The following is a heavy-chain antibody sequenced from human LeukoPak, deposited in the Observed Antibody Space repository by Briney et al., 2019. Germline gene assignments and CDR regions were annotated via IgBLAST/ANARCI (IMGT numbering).Heavy chain of an antibody. CDR1: GGSISSYY. V-gene: IGHV4-4*09. CDR3: VRFETVGATSYFDY. Sequence: SETLSLTCTVSGGSISSYYWSWIRQPPGKGLEWIGYIYTSGSTNYNPSLKSRVTISVDTSKNQFSLKLSSVTAADTAVYYCVRFETVGATSYFDYWGQGTLVTVSS. CDR2: IYTSGST. D-gene: IGHD1-26*01. J-gene: IGHJ4*02.